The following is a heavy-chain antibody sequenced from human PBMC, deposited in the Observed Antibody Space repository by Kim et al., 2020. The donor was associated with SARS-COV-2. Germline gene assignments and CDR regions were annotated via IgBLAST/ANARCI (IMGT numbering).Heavy chain of an antibody. Sequence: ASVKVSCKVSGYTLTELSMHWVRQAPGKGLEWMGGFDPEDGETIYAQKFQGRVTMTEDTSTDTAYMELSSLRSEDTAVYYCATAHWSTMVRGVITHSGLDFDYWGQGTLVTVSS. D-gene: IGHD3-10*01. CDR3: ATAHWSTMVRGVITHSGLDFDY. CDR1: GYTLTELS. J-gene: IGHJ4*02. CDR2: FDPEDGET. V-gene: IGHV1-24*01.